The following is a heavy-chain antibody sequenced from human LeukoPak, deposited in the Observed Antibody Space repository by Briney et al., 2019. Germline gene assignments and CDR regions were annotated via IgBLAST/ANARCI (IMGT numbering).Heavy chain of an antibody. D-gene: IGHD3-22*01. CDR3: VRTLDYYYGSGYYYRDFDF. J-gene: IGHJ3*01. CDR1: GYTFTSYG. Sequence: AAVKVSCKASGYTFTSYGISSVRQPPGQGMEWVGGISAYNGNTNYAHKLPGRVTITTDTSTSTDSMELRSKRDGDTDVYSHVRTLDYYYGSGYYYRDFDFWGQGTMVTVSS. CDR2: ISAYNGNT. V-gene: IGHV1-18*01.